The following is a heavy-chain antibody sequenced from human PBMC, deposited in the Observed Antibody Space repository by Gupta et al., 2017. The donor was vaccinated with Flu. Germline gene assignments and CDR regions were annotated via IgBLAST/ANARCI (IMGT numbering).Heavy chain of an antibody. CDR3: AGGVGYAAFDF. Sequence: SITTDNYSWALVRQAPGKGLEWIGTIYYSGTTYYNPSLRSRATMSLDTSRSQFSLKVWSVTAADTAVYYCAGGVGYAAFDFWGQGSLVSVSS. V-gene: IGHV4-39*01. J-gene: IGHJ4*02. D-gene: IGHD2-2*01. CDR2: IYYSGTT. CDR1: SITTDNYS.